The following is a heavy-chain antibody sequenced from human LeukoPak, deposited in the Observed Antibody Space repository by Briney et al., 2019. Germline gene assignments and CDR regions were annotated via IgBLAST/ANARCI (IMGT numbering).Heavy chain of an antibody. CDR3: AKSPVPLYLNYMDV. J-gene: IGHJ6*03. V-gene: IGHV3-23*01. CDR2: ISGSGAST. CDR1: GFTFSSYA. Sequence: GGSLRLSCAASGFTFSSYAMSWVRQVPGKGLEWVSAISGSGASTYYADSVKGRFTISRDTSKNTLYLQMNSLRAEDTAVYYCAKSPVPLYLNYMDVWGKGTTVTVSS. D-gene: IGHD6-6*01.